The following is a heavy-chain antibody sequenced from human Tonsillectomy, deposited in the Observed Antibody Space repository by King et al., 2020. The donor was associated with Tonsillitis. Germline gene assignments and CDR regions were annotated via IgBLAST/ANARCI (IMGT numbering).Heavy chain of an antibody. CDR2: INHSGST. J-gene: IGHJ6*04. CDR3: ARSISKTRLGRRMDV. CDR1: GGSFSGYY. V-gene: IGHV4-34*01. Sequence: VQLQQWGAGLLKPSETLSLTCAVYGGSFSGYYWSWIRQPPGKGLEWIGEINHSGSTIYNPSLKSRVTISVDTSKNQFSLKLSSVTAADTAVYYCARSISKTRLGRRMDVWGKGTTVTVSS. D-gene: IGHD1-14*01.